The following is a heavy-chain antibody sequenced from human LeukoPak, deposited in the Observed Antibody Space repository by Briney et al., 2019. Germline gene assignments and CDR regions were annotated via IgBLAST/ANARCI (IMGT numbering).Heavy chain of an antibody. CDR3: ARVSYYDILTGYNYNWFDP. CDR1: GYTFTIYG. V-gene: IGHV1-18*01. J-gene: IGHJ5*02. Sequence: ASVKVSCKSSGYTFTIYGISWLRQAPGQGLEWMGWISAYNGNTNYAQKLQGRVIMTTDTSTSTDYMELRSLRSDDTAVYYCARVSYYDILTGYNYNWFDPWGQGTLVTVSS. D-gene: IGHD3-9*01. CDR2: ISAYNGNT.